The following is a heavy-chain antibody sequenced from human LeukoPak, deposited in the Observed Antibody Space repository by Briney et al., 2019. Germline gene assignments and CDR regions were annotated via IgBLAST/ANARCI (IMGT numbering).Heavy chain of an antibody. V-gene: IGHV3-23*01. CDR2: IGGSDGRT. Sequence: GGSLRLSCAASGFTFSSYAMSWVRQAPGKGLEWVSAIGGSDGRTYYADFVKGRFTISRDNSKNTLYLQMNSLRAEDTAVYYCAKDGSYYFDYWGQGTLVTVYS. J-gene: IGHJ4*02. CDR1: GFTFSSYA. CDR3: AKDGSYYFDY.